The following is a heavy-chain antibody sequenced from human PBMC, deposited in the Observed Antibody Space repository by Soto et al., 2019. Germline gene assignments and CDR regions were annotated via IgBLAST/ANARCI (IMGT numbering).Heavy chain of an antibody. Sequence: QVQLVQSGAEVKKPGASVKVSCKASGYTFTSYGISWVRQAPGQGLEWMGWISAYNGNTNYAQKLQGRVTMTTDTSTSTALMERRSLRSDDTVVYYCAREGGYSSSWYNYYYYGMDVWGQGTTVTVSS. V-gene: IGHV1-18*04. CDR3: AREGGYSSSWYNYYYYGMDV. D-gene: IGHD6-13*01. CDR1: GYTFTSYG. CDR2: ISAYNGNT. J-gene: IGHJ6*02.